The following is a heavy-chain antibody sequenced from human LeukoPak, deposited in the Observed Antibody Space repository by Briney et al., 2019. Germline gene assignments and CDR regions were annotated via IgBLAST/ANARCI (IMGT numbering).Heavy chain of an antibody. J-gene: IGHJ5*02. V-gene: IGHV1-69*05. CDR3: SWGGYGDPEVHWFDP. CDR1: GGTFSSYA. Sequence: GSSVKVSCKSSGGTFSSYAISWVRQAPGQGLEWMGGIIPIFGTANYAQKFQGRVTITTDESTSTAYTELSSLRPEDTSVYYWSWGGYGDPEVHWFDPWGKGPLVTVS. CDR2: IIPIFGTA. D-gene: IGHD5-18*01.